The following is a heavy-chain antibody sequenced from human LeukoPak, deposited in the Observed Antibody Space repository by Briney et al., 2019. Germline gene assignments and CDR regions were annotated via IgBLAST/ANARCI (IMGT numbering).Heavy chain of an antibody. V-gene: IGHV4-59*01. CDR2: IYNSGST. CDR3: TRGGYYEPIDS. CDR1: GGSISTYY. Sequence: PSETLSLTCSVSGGSISTYYWSWIRQTPGKGLEQIGYIYNSGSTNYNPSLEGRVTMSIDTSKNQFSLKLSSVSAADAAVYYCTRGGYYEPIDSWGQGTLVTVSS. J-gene: IGHJ4*02. D-gene: IGHD3-22*01.